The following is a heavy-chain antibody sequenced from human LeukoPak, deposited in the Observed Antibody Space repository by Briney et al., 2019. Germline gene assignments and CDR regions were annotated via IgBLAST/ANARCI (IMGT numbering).Heavy chain of an antibody. Sequence: SVKVSCKASGGTFSIYAISWVRQAPGQGLEWMGGIIPMFGTTNYARKFQGRVTTTADESTSTASMELSSLRSEDTAVYYCARGRFSTPKTKRTYYYYAMDVWGQGTTVTVSS. CDR2: IIPMFGTT. CDR3: ARGRFSTPKTKRTYYYYAMDV. CDR1: GGTFSIYA. J-gene: IGHJ6*02. V-gene: IGHV1-69*13.